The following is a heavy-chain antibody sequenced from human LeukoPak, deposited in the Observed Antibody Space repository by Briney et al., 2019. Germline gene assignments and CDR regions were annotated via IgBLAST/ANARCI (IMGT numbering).Heavy chain of an antibody. Sequence: SETLSLTCAVSGYSISSGYYWGWIRQPPGKGLEWIGSIYYSGSTYYNPSLKSRVTISVDTSKNQFSLKLSSVTVADTAVYYCARHRKRITGTTHAFDIWGQGTMVTVSS. CDR2: IYYSGST. CDR3: ARHRKRITGTTHAFDI. CDR1: GYSISSGYY. D-gene: IGHD1-7*01. J-gene: IGHJ3*02. V-gene: IGHV4-38-2*01.